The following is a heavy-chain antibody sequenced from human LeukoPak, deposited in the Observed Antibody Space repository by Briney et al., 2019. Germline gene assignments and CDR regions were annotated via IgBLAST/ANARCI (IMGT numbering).Heavy chain of an antibody. CDR1: GGSISSARSY. CDR3: ARQRRVRGVISVGFDY. CDR2: IDTSGST. V-gene: IGHV4-61*02. J-gene: IGHJ4*02. Sequence: SETLSLTSTVSGGSISSARSYWRWTRHPAGKGLEWIGRIDTSGSTNYNPSLKSRVTISVDTSKNQFSRKLSSVTAAATAEYYGARQRRVRGVISVGFDYWGQGTLVTVSS. D-gene: IGHD3-10*01.